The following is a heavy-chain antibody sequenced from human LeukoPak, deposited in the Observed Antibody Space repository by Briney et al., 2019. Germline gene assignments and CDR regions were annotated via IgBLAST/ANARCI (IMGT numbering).Heavy chain of an antibody. V-gene: IGHV4-59*01. CDR1: GDSIGRYY. CDR3: ARGSGSSTITPFDF. J-gene: IGHJ4*02. CDR2: IFDSATT. D-gene: IGHD3-10*01. Sequence: SETLSLTCTVSGDSIGRYYWSWIRQPPGKGLEWIGSIFDSATTNTNPSLNSRVTISVDTSKTQFSLKLRSVTTADTAVYYCARGSGSSTITPFDFWGQGALVTVSS.